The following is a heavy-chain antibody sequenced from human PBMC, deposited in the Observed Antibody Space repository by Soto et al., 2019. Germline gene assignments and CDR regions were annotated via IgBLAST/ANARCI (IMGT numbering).Heavy chain of an antibody. J-gene: IGHJ5*02. CDR3: ARKSGYSNWFDL. D-gene: IGHD5-12*01. CDR2: IYYSGST. CDR1: GGSISGYY. V-gene: IGHV4-59*01. Sequence: PSETLSLTCTVSGGSISGYYWSWIRQPPGKGLEWIGYIYYSGSTNYNPSLKSRVTISVDTSKNQFSLKLSSVTAADTAVYYCARKSGYSNWFDLWGQGTLVTVSS.